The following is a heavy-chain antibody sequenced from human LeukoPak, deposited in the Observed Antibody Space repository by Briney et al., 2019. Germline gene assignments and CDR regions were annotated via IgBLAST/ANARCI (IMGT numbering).Heavy chain of an antibody. CDR1: GITFSSYA. D-gene: IGHD3-10*02. Sequence: GRSLRLSCAASGITFSSYAMHWVRQAPGKGLEWVSYISSSGSTIYYADSVKGRFTISRDNAKNSLYLQMNSLRVEDTAVYYCAELGITMIGGVWGKGTTVTISS. CDR2: ISSSGSTI. CDR3: AELGITMIGGV. V-gene: IGHV3-48*03. J-gene: IGHJ6*04.